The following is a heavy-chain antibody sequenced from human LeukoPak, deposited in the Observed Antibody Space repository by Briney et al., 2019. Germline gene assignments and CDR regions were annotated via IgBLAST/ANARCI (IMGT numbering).Heavy chain of an antibody. CDR3: ARSGFYYDSRGYFPTLDY. D-gene: IGHD3-22*01. CDR1: GGSFSGYS. J-gene: IGHJ4*02. V-gene: IGHV4-30-4*07. Sequence: SETLSLTCAVYGGSFSGYSWNWIRQPPGKGLEWIGYVSYSGSTYYNPSLKSRLTLSVDTSKNQFSLKLSSVTAADTAVYYCARSGFYYDSRGYFPTLDYWGQGTLVTVSS. CDR2: VSYSGST.